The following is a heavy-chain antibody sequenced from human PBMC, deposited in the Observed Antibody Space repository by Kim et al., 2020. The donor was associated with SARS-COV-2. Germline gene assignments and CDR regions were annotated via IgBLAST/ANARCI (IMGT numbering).Heavy chain of an antibody. V-gene: IGHV1-18*01. J-gene: IGHJ4*02. CDR2: ISAYNGNT. D-gene: IGHD3-22*01. CDR3: ARSSGIAAAGPQYYYDSSGPEGASGY. Sequence: ASVKVSCKASGYTFTSYGISWVRQAPGQGLEWMGWISAYNGNTNYAQKLQGRVTMTTDTSTSTAYMELRSLRSDDTAVYYCARSSGIAAAGPQYYYDSSGPEGASGYWGQGTLVTVSS. CDR1: GYTFTSYG.